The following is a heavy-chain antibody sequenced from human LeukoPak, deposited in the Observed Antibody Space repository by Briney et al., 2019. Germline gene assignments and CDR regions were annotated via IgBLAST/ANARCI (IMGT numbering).Heavy chain of an antibody. J-gene: IGHJ3*02. CDR1: GGSISSSSYY. CDR2: IYYSGST. D-gene: IGHD3-22*01. CDR3: VRSNYYDSSGYRWPHAFDI. Sequence: PSETLSLTCTVSGGSISSSSYYWGCIRQPPGKGLEWIGSIYYSGSTYYNPALKSRVTISVDTSNNQFSLKLSSVAAADTAVYYCVRSNYYDSSGYRWPHAFDIWGQGTMVTVSS. V-gene: IGHV4-39*01.